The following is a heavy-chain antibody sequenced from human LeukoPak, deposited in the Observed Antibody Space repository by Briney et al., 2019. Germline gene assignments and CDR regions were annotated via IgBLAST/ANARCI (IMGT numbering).Heavy chain of an antibody. CDR2: ISGSGGST. V-gene: IGHV3-23*01. D-gene: IGHD3-22*01. CDR1: GFTFSSYA. CDR3: AKDLAFHDSSGSPY. J-gene: IGHJ4*02. Sequence: GSLRLSCSASGFTFSSYAMSWVRQAPGKGLEWVSAISGSGGSTYYADSVKGRFTISRDNSKNTLYLQMNSLRAEDTAVYYCAKDLAFHDSSGSPYWGQGTLVTVSS.